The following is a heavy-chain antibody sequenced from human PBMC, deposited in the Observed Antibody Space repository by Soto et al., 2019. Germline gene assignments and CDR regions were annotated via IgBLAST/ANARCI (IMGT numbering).Heavy chain of an antibody. CDR3: ARATXFRKGYYYATDYYFFDY. CDR1: GGSISRGGFS. V-gene: IGHV4-30-2*01. CDR2: IYYSGGT. D-gene: IGHD3-22*01. Sequence: SETLSLTCAVSGGSISRGGFSWTWIRQPPGKGLEFIGYIYYSGGTYYNPSLKSRVTISVDRSKNQFSLRLSSVTAADTAVYYCARATXFRKGYYYATDYYFFDYWGQGTLVTVSS. J-gene: IGHJ4*02.